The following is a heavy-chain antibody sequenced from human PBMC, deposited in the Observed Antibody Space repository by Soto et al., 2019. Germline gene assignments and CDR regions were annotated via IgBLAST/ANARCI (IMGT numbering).Heavy chain of an antibody. CDR2: INHSGST. CDR3: AIQERGSVSALFDP. J-gene: IGHJ5*02. V-gene: IGHV4-34*01. CDR1: GGSFSGYY. D-gene: IGHD3-10*01. Sequence: SETLSLTCAVYGGSFSGYYWSWIRQPPGKGLEWIGEINHSGSTNYNPSLKSRVTISVDTSKNQFSLKLSSVTAADTAVYYCAIQERGSVSALFDPCGQGTLVTVSS.